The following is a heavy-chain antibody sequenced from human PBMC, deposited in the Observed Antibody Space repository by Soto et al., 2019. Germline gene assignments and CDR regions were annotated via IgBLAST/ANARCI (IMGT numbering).Heavy chain of an antibody. CDR1: GGSISSGGYY. CDR2: IYYTGST. Sequence: QVQLQESGPGLVKPSQTLSLTCVVSGGSISSGGYYWTWIRQHPGKGLEWIGYIYYTGSTYYNPSLTSRVTISEDTSKNLFSLKLSSVTAADTAVYYCARRAGNWFDPWGQGTLVTVSS. CDR3: ARRAGNWFDP. J-gene: IGHJ5*02. V-gene: IGHV4-31*11.